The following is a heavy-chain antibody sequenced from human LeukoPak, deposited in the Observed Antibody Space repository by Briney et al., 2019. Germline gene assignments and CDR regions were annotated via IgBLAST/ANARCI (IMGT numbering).Heavy chain of an antibody. CDR1: GFTFSDYW. V-gene: IGHV3-74*01. CDR2: ISNDGSTT. D-gene: IGHD2-2*01. Sequence: QRGGPLRPSCAASGFTFSDYWMHWVRQAPGKGLVWVSRISNDGSTTTYADSVRGRFTISRDNAKNTLYLQMNSLRAEDTAVYYCARDCGSTGCDYWGQGTLVTVSS. CDR3: ARDCGSTGCDY. J-gene: IGHJ4*02.